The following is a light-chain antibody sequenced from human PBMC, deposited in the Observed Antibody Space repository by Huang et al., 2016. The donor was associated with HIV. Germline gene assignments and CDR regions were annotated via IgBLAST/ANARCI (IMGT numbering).Light chain of an antibody. Sequence: EIVLTQSPATLSLSPGERATLSCRASQSISNYLAWYQQKPGQAPRLLIYDASNRATGSPARFSGSGSVTDFTLTISSLEPEDFAVYYCQQRSNWAFGQGTRLEIK. CDR2: DAS. V-gene: IGKV3-11*01. J-gene: IGKJ5*01. CDR1: QSISNY. CDR3: QQRSNWA.